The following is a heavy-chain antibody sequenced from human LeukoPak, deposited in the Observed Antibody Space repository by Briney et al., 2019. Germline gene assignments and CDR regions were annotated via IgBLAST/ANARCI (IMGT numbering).Heavy chain of an antibody. D-gene: IGHD1-7*01. CDR3: ASLTGTTVYYYYYYYMDV. Sequence: SVKVSCKASGGTFSSYAMSWVRQAPGQGLEWMGRIIPILGIANYAQKFQGRVTITADKSTSTAYMELSSLRSEDTAVYYCASLTGTTVYYYYYYYMDVWGKGTTVTVSS. CDR1: GGTFSSYA. J-gene: IGHJ6*03. V-gene: IGHV1-69*04. CDR2: IIPILGIA.